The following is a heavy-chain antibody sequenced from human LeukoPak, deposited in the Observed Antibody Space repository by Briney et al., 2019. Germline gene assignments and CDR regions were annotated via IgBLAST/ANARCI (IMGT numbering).Heavy chain of an antibody. CDR3: ARVGDMEAFDI. D-gene: IGHD3-16*01. J-gene: IGHJ3*02. Sequence: PGRSLRLPCAASGFTLSSFGMVWVRQAPGKGLEWVTLMWYDGRNKYYADSVKGRFTISRDNSKNTVYLQMNSLRGEDTAVHYCARVGDMEAFDIWGQGTRVTVSS. V-gene: IGHV3-33*01. CDR2: MWYDGRNK. CDR1: GFTLSSFG.